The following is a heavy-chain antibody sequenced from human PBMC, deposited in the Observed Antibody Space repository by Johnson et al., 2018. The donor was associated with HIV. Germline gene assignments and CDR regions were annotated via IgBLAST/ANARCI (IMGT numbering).Heavy chain of an antibody. CDR2: ISYDGSNE. D-gene: IGHD3-22*01. Sequence: QVQLVESGGGVVQPGTSLRLSCAASGFTFGIYGMHWVRQAPGKGLEWVALISYDGSNEYYGDSVKGRFSISRDNSKKKLYLQMNSLIPEDTAVYYFAKDRAEVVVVHDAVDMWGQGTMVTVSS. V-gene: IGHV3-30*18. CDR3: AKDRAEVVVVHDAVDM. J-gene: IGHJ3*02. CDR1: GFTFGIYG.